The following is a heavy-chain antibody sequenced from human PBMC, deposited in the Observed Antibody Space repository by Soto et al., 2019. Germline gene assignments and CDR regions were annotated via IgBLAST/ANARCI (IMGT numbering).Heavy chain of an antibody. CDR2: IIPIFGTA. V-gene: IGHV1-69*06. J-gene: IGHJ5*02. CDR3: APTRDRIGDNNWFDP. CDR1: GGTFSSYA. D-gene: IGHD2-21*02. Sequence: QVQLVQSGAEVKKPGSSVKVSCKASGGTFSSYAISWVRQAPGQGLEWMGGIIPIFGTANYAQKFQGRVTITADKTTRADYMELSSLRSEDTRAYFCAPTRDRIGDNNWFDPWGQGTLVTVSS.